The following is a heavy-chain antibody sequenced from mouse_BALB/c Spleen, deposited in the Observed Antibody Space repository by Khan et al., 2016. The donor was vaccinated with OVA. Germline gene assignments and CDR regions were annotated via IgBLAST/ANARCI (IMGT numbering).Heavy chain of an antibody. D-gene: IGHD2-10*01. CDR2: INTYTGEP. J-gene: IGHJ4*01. CDR1: GYTFTKSG. CDR3: ARPPYLSDVMDN. Sequence: QIQLVQSGPELKKPGETVKISCKASGYTFTKSGMNWVKQAPGKGLKWMGWINTYTGEPTYADDFKGRFAFSLETSASTAYLQINNLKNEDTATYFCARPPYLSDVMDNWGQGTSVTVSS. V-gene: IGHV9-3-1*01.